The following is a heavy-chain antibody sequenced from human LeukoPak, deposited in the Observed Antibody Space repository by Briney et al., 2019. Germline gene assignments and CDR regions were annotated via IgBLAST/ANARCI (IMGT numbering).Heavy chain of an antibody. D-gene: IGHD3-10*01. J-gene: IGHJ3*02. CDR1: GFTFSSYS. CDR2: ISSSSSYI. V-gene: IGHV3-21*01. Sequence: PGGSLRLSCAASGFTFSSYSMNWVRQAPGKGLEWVSSISSSSSYIYYADSVKGRFAISRDNAKNSLYLQMNSLRAEDTAVYYCASFPPYMVRTDAFDIWGQGTVVTVSS. CDR3: ASFPPYMVRTDAFDI.